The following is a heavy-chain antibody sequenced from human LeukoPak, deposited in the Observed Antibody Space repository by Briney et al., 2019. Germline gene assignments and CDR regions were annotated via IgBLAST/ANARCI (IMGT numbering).Heavy chain of an antibody. D-gene: IGHD3-10*01. CDR3: AKDPYGSGPYYGMDV. Sequence: GGSLRLSCAASGFTFSSYAMSWVRQAPGKGLEWVSTISGSDGSTYYADSVEGRFTISRDNSKNTLYLQMNSLRAEDTAVYYCAKDPYGSGPYYGMDVWGQGTTVTVSS. CDR2: ISGSDGST. CDR1: GFTFSSYA. J-gene: IGHJ6*02. V-gene: IGHV3-23*01.